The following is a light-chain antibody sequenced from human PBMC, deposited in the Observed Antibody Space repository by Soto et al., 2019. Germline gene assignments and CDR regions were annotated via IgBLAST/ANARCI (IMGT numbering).Light chain of an antibody. V-gene: IGKV3-20*01. CDR1: QSVSNNY. CDR3: QLYGSSWT. Sequence: EIVLTQSQGTLALSPGERATLSCRASQSVSNNYLAWYQQKPGQAPRLLIYSASRSDTGIPDRFSRSGSRTDYPITISRRGPEDFAVYYFQLYGSSWTFGQGTQVQI. CDR2: SAS. J-gene: IGKJ1*01.